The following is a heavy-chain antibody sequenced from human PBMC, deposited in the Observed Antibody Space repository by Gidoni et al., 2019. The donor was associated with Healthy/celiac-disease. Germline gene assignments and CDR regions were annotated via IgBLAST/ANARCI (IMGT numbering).Heavy chain of an antibody. J-gene: IGHJ6*02. Sequence: QVQLQQWGAGLLKPSETLSLPCAVYGGSFSGYYWSWIRQPPGKGLEWIGEINHSGSTNYNPSLKSRVTISVDTSKNQFSLKLSSVTAADTAVYYCARSGDRYIYYDILTGYKNYYYYGMDVWGQGTTVTVSS. V-gene: IGHV4-34*01. CDR3: ARSGDRYIYYDILTGYKNYYYYGMDV. CDR2: INHSGST. CDR1: GGSFSGYY. D-gene: IGHD3-9*01.